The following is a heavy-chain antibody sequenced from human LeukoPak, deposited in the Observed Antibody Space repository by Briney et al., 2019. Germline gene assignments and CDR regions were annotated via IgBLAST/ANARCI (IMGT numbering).Heavy chain of an antibody. CDR3: ASWAGGDEPVASFDY. D-gene: IGHD3-10*01. CDR1: GYTFTGYY. V-gene: IGHV1-2*02. J-gene: IGHJ4*02. Sequence: ASVKVSCKASGYTFTGYYMHWMRQSPGQGLEWMGWINLSTGGTNYAQKFQGRVTMTRDTSISTAYMELRRLRYGDTAVYYCASWAGGDEPVASFDYWGQGTLITVSS. CDR2: INLSTGGT.